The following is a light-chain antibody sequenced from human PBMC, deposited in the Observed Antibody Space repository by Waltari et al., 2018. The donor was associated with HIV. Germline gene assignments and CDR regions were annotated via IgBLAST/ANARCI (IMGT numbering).Light chain of an antibody. CDR2: ATS. Sequence: QAVVTQEPSLTVSPGGTVTLTCGSSTGAGSSGHYPYWFQQKPGQAPRKLIYATSNKHSWTPARFSGSLLGGKAALTLSGAQPEDEAEYYCLLSYSGARVVFGGGTKLTVL. CDR3: LLSYSGARVV. J-gene: IGLJ2*01. V-gene: IGLV7-46*01. CDR1: TGAGSSGHY.